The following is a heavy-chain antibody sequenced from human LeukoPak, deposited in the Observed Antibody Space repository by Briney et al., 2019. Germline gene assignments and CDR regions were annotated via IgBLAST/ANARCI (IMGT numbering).Heavy chain of an antibody. D-gene: IGHD3-22*01. CDR2: IYTSGST. Sequence: SETLSLTCTVSGGSISSYYWSWIRQPPGKGLEWIGRIYTSGSTNYNPSLKSRVTMSVDTSKNPFSLKLSSVTAADTAVYYCARDDRYYDSSGYPHRAFDIWGQGTMVTVSS. J-gene: IGHJ3*02. CDR1: GGSISSYY. CDR3: ARDDRYYDSSGYPHRAFDI. V-gene: IGHV4-4*07.